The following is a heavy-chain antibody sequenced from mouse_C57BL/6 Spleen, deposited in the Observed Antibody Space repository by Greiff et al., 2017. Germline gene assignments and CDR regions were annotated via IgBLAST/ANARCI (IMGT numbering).Heavy chain of an antibody. Sequence: VQLQESGPELVKPGASVKISCKASGYSFTSYYIHWVKQRPGQGLEWIGWIYPGSGNTKYNEKFKGKATLTADTSSSTAYMQLSSLTSEDSAVYYCARGSSSYSIFFAYWGQGTLVTVSA. D-gene: IGHD2-5*01. V-gene: IGHV1-66*01. CDR3: ARGSSSYSIFFAY. J-gene: IGHJ3*01. CDR2: IYPGSGNT. CDR1: GYSFTSYY.